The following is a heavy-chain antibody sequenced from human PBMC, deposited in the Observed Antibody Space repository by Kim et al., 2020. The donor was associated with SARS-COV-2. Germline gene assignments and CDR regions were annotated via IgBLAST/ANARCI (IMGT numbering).Heavy chain of an antibody. Sequence: GGSLRLSCAASGFTFSSYAMSWVRQAPGKGLEWVSVIYSGGSSTYYADSVKGRFTISRDNSKNTLYLQMNSLRAEDTAVYYCAKGGYSSSGAFDYWGQGTLVTVSS. CDR3: AKGGYSSSGAFDY. D-gene: IGHD6-6*01. CDR1: GFTFSSYA. J-gene: IGHJ4*02. CDR2: IYSGGSST. V-gene: IGHV3-23*03.